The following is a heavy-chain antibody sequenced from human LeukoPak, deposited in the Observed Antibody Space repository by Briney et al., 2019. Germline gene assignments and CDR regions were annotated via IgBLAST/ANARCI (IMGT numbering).Heavy chain of an antibody. V-gene: IGHV3-33*01. D-gene: IGHD6-13*01. Sequence: PGGSLRLSCAASGFTFSSYGMHWVRQAPGKGLEWVAVIWYDGSNKYYADSVKGRFTISRDNAKNSLYLQMNSLRAEDTAVYYCARVPWYSSSWFRDYYFDYWGQGTLVTVSS. CDR2: IWYDGSNK. CDR1: GFTFSSYG. J-gene: IGHJ4*02. CDR3: ARVPWYSSSWFRDYYFDY.